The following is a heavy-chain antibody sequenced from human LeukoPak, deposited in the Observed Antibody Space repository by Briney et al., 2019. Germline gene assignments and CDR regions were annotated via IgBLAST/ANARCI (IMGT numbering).Heavy chain of an antibody. D-gene: IGHD3-10*01. CDR3: ARRGVNMVRGVKSNYYYYYMDV. V-gene: IGHV3-30*04. J-gene: IGHJ6*03. Sequence: GGSLRLSCAASGFTFSSYAMHWVRQAPGKGLEWVAVISYDGSNKYYADSVKGRFTISRDNSENTLYLQMNSLRAEDTAVYYCARRGVNMVRGVKSNYYYYYMDVWGKGTTVTISS. CDR1: GFTFSSYA. CDR2: ISYDGSNK.